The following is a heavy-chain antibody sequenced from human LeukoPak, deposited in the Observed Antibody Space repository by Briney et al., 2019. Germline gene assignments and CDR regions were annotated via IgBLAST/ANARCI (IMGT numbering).Heavy chain of an antibody. V-gene: IGHV1-8*03. Sequence: GASVKVSCKASGYTFTSYDINWVRQATGQGLEWMGWMNPNSGNTGYAQKFQGRVTITRNTSISTAYMELSSLRSEDTAVYYCARVRGSTPLSPSGWFDPWGQGTLVTVSS. CDR1: GYTFTSYD. D-gene: IGHD3-16*01. J-gene: IGHJ5*02. CDR2: MNPNSGNT. CDR3: ARVRGSTPLSPSGWFDP.